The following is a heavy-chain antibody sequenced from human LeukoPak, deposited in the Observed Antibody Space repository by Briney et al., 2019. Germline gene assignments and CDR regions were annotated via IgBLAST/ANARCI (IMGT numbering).Heavy chain of an antibody. CDR1: GGSFSGYY. Sequence: SETPSLTCAVYGGSFSGYYCSWIRQPPGKGLEWIGEINHSGSTNYDPSLKSRVTISVDTSKNQFSLKLSSVTAADTAVYYCARGRSSSWYRTEYFQHWGQGTLVTVSS. CDR3: ARGRSSSWYRTEYFQH. CDR2: INHSGST. D-gene: IGHD6-13*01. J-gene: IGHJ1*01. V-gene: IGHV4-34*01.